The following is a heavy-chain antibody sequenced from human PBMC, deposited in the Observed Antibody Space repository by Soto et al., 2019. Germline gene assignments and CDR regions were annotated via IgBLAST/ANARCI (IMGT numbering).Heavy chain of an antibody. J-gene: IGHJ5*02. V-gene: IGHV4-34*01. CDR1: GGSFSGYY. CDR2: INHSGST. CDR3: ARTSLVPRDIVVVVAATKGWFDP. D-gene: IGHD2-15*01. Sequence: SETLSLTCAVYGGSFSGYYWSWIRQPPGKGLEWIGEINHSGSTNYNPSLKSRGTITVDTSKYQFSLKLSSVTAADTAVYYCARTSLVPRDIVVVVAATKGWFDPWGQGTLVTVSS.